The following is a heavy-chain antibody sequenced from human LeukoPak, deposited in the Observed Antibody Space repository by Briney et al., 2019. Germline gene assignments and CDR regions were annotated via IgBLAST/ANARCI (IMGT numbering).Heavy chain of an antibody. CDR2: INHSGST. D-gene: IGHD2-15*01. CDR1: GGSFSGYY. V-gene: IGHV4-34*01. Sequence: PSETLSLTCAVYGGSFSGYYWSWIRQPPGKGLEWIGEINHSGSTNYNPSLKSRVTISVDKSKNQFSLKLSSVTAADTAVYYCASRAGSLEGWYFDYWGQGTLVTVSS. CDR3: ASRAGSLEGWYFDY. J-gene: IGHJ4*02.